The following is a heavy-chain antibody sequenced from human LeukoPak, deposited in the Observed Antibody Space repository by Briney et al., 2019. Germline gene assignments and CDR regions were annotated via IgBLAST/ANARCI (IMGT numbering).Heavy chain of an antibody. CDR2: IYYTGST. Sequence: SETLSLTCIVPGYSISSGYYWGWIRQPPGKGLEWIGYIYYTGSTNYNPSLKSRVTISVDTSKNQFSLKLTSVTAADTAVYYCARHANYFYYGIDVWGQGTTVTVSS. J-gene: IGHJ6*02. D-gene: IGHD2-8*01. CDR1: GYSISSGYY. CDR3: ARHANYFYYGIDV. V-gene: IGHV4-38-2*02.